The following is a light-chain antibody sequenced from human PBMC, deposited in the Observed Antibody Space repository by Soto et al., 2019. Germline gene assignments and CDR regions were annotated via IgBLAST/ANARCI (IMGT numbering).Light chain of an antibody. J-gene: IGKJ1*01. CDR3: QQYNNWWT. Sequence: EIVMTQSPATLSVSPRERATLSCRASQSVSNNLAWYQKKPGQAPRLLSYGASTRATGIPARFCGSGSGTKFTLTISGLPSEDFAFYYCQQYNNWWTFGQGTRVHI. CDR1: QSVSNN. V-gene: IGKV3-15*01. CDR2: GAS.